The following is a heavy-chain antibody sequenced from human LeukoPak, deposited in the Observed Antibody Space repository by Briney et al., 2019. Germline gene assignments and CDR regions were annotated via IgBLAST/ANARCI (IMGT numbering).Heavy chain of an antibody. Sequence: SETLSLTCTVSGGSISSSSYYWGWIRQPPGKGLEWIGTIYYSGSTYYNPSLKSRVTISVDTSKNLFSLKLSSVTAADTAVYYCASRITIFGVVAYFDYWGQGTLVTVSS. J-gene: IGHJ4*02. D-gene: IGHD3-3*01. CDR3: ASRITIFGVVAYFDY. CDR2: IYYSGST. CDR1: GGSISSSSYY. V-gene: IGHV4-39*01.